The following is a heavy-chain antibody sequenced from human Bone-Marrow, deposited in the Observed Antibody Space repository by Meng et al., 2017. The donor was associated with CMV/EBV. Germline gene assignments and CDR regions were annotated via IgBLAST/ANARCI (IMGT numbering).Heavy chain of an antibody. Sequence: GGSLRLSCVASGFIFSSYEMTWVRQAPGKGLEWLAHISSGATNTYHADSVKGRFTISRDNAKNSLYLQMNSLSDEDTAVYYCARDTRWFGLDFWGQGTLVTVSS. D-gene: IGHD3-10*01. J-gene: IGHJ4*02. CDR3: ARDTRWFGLDF. V-gene: IGHV3-48*03. CDR1: GFIFSSYE. CDR2: ISSGATNT.